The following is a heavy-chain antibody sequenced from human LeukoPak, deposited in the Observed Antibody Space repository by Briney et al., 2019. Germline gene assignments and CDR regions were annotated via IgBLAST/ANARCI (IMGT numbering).Heavy chain of an antibody. CDR2: IKQDGSQK. CDR3: TRVFYYGSRYYYMDV. Sequence: GGSLRLSCAASEFTFASYWMSWVRQPPGKGLEWVANIKQDGSQKYYVDSLKGRFTISRDNAKNSLYLQMNNLRAEDTAVYYCTRVFYYGSRYYYMDVWGKGTTVTVSS. J-gene: IGHJ6*03. D-gene: IGHD3-10*01. V-gene: IGHV3-7*01. CDR1: EFTFASYW.